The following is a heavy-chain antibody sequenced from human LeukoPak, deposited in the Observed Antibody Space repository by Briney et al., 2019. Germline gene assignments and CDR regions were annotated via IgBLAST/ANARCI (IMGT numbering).Heavy chain of an antibody. V-gene: IGHV3-21*01. Sequence: GGSLRLSCAASGFTFSSYSMNWVRQAPRKGLEWVSSISSSSSYIYYADSVQGRFTISRDNAKNSLYLQMNSLRAEDTAVYYCAREVQDSSGWYYFDYWGQGTLVTVSS. D-gene: IGHD6-19*01. J-gene: IGHJ4*02. CDR2: ISSSSSYI. CDR1: GFTFSSYS. CDR3: AREVQDSSGWYYFDY.